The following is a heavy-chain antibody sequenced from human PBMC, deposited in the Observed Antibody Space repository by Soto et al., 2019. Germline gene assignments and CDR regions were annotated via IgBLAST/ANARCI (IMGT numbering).Heavy chain of an antibody. CDR3: VRYGGSDGRCYDY. J-gene: IGHJ4*01. CDR2: IKQDGSEQ. D-gene: IGHD2-15*01. Sequence: GGSLRLSCAASGFTFSKYXMSWVXQAPGKGLEWVANIKQDGSEQSYVDSVKGPLTISRDNAENSLYLQMNSLRAEDTAVXYCVRYGGSDGRCYDYWGHGTLVTVSS. V-gene: IGHV3-7*01. CDR1: GFTFSKYX.